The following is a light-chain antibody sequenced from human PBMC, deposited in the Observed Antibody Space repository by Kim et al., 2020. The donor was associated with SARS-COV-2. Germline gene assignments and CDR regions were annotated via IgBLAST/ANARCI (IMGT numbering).Light chain of an antibody. Sequence: SVSPGEIVTLSCRASQSVGENLAWYRQKPGQAPRLVVYTASVRANDIPVRFTGSGSGTEFTLTISSLRSEDCAIYYCQQTHDWPVTFGGGTKLEI. CDR1: QSVGEN. J-gene: IGKJ4*01. CDR3: QQTHDWPVT. CDR2: TAS. V-gene: IGKV3-15*01.